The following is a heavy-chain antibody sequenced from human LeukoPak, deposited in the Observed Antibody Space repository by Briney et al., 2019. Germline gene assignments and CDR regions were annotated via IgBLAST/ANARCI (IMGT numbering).Heavy chain of an antibody. CDR1: GFTFSSYW. CDR2: IKQDGSEK. V-gene: IGHV3-7*01. CDR3: ARVADYGDFDY. J-gene: IGHJ4*02. Sequence: GGSLRLSCAASGFTFSSYWMSWVHQAPGKGLEWVANIKQDGSEKYYVDSVKGRFTISRDNAKNSLYLQMNSLRAEDTAVYYCARVADYGDFDYWGQGTLVTVSS. D-gene: IGHD4-17*01.